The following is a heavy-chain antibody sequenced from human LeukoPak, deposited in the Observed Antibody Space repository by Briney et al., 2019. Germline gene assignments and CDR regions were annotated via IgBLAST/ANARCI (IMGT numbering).Heavy chain of an antibody. CDR2: FDPVDGET. CDR3: ATRRFGEFLLGY. V-gene: IGHV1-24*01. CDR1: GYTLTELS. D-gene: IGHD3-10*01. J-gene: IGHJ4*02. Sequence: ASVKVSCKVSGYTLTELSMHWVRQAPGKGLEWMGGFDPVDGETIYAQKFQGRVTMTEDTSTDTAYMELSSLRSEDTAVYYCATRRFGEFLLGYWGQGTLVTVSS.